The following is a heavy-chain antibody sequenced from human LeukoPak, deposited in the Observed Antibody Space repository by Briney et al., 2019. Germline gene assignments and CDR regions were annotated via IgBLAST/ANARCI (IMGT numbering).Heavy chain of an antibody. Sequence: PGGSLRLSCVATGFTFTKHWMSWVRQSRGKGLECVAKIREDGNERHYVDSVKGRFTISRDNARNSLYLQMNNVRVDDTAVYYCVRDYRGGWNDYWGQGTQVTVSS. CDR1: GFTFTKHW. CDR3: VRDYRGGWNDY. CDR2: IREDGNER. V-gene: IGHV3-7*01. D-gene: IGHD1-26*01. J-gene: IGHJ4*02.